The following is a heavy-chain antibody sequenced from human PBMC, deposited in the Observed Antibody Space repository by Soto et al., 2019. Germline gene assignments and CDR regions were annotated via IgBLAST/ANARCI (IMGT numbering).Heavy chain of an antibody. J-gene: IGHJ6*02. CDR1: GFTFGTYA. V-gene: IGHV3-30-3*01. CDR3: ARVTPGNNLYYFSGMDV. D-gene: IGHD1-1*01. Sequence: GGSLRLSCVASGFTFGTYAIHWARQALGKGLQWVALISYEGSNTYYADSVKGRFTVSRDNSKSTLYLQMNSLRPEDTGVYYCARVTPGNNLYYFSGMDVWGQGTSVTVSS. CDR2: ISYEGSNT.